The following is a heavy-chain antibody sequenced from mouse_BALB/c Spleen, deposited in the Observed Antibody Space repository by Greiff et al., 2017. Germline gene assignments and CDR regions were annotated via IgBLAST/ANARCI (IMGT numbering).Heavy chain of an antibody. CDR1: GFSLTSYG. J-gene: IGHJ3*01. V-gene: IGHV2-9*02. Sequence: QVQLKESGPGLVAPSQSLSITCTVSGFSLTSYGVHWVRQPPGKGLEWLGVLWAGGSTNYNSALMSRLSISKDNSKSQVFLKMNSLQTDDTAMYYCAREWAAGGFAYWGQGTLVTVSA. CDR2: LWAGGST. CDR3: AREWAAGGFAY.